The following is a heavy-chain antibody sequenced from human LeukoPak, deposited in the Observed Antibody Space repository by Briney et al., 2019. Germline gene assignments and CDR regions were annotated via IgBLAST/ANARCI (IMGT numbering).Heavy chain of an antibody. Sequence: SETLSLTCTVSGGSISTYYWSWIRQPPGKGLEWIGYIHYSGSTNYNPSLKSRVTISVDTSKNQFSLRLSSVTAADTAVYYCASMGGYSGYVTHWGQGNLATVSS. J-gene: IGHJ4*02. CDR2: IHYSGST. CDR1: GGSISTYY. CDR3: ASMGGYSGYVTH. D-gene: IGHD5-12*01. V-gene: IGHV4-59*08.